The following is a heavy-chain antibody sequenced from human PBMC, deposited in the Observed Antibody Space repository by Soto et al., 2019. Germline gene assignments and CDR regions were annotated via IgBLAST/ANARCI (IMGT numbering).Heavy chain of an antibody. D-gene: IGHD1-20*01. CDR1: GYTFTSSD. J-gene: IGHJ6*03. CDR2: MNPNSGDT. Sequence: ASVKVSWKASGYTFTSSDINWVRQATGQGLEWMGWMNPNSGDTGYAQKFQGRVTMTRDTSITTAYMELSSLRSEDTAVYYCARLYKWNYYYYMDVWGKGTTVTVSS. V-gene: IGHV1-8*01. CDR3: ARLYKWNYYYYMDV.